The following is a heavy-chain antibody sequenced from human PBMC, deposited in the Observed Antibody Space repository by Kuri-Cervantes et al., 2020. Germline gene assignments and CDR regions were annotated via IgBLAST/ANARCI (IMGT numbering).Heavy chain of an antibody. CDR3: ARDGDYYDSSGYFSI. D-gene: IGHD3-22*01. CDR1: GYTFTYRY. V-gene: IGHV1-45*02. CDR2: ITPFNGNT. J-gene: IGHJ4*02. Sequence: SVKVSCKASGYTFTYRYLHWVRQAPGQALEWMGWITPFNGNTNYAQKYRGRVTMTTDTSTSTAYMELRSLKADDTAVYFCARDGDYYDSSGYFSIWGQGTLVTVSS.